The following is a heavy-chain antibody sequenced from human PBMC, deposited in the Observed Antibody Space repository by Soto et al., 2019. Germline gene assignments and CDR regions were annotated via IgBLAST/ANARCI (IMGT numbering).Heavy chain of an antibody. J-gene: IGHJ4*02. CDR3: AKDSGRKALFDY. V-gene: IGHV3-30*18. CDR2: ISYDGSNN. Sequence: QVQLVESGGGVVQPGRSPRISCAASGFTFSNYGMHWVRQTPGKGLEWVALISYDGSNNYCADSVKGRFTISRDNSKNTLYLQMNSLRAEDTAVYYCAKDSGRKALFDYWGQGTLVTVSS. CDR1: GFTFSNYG. D-gene: IGHD6-19*01.